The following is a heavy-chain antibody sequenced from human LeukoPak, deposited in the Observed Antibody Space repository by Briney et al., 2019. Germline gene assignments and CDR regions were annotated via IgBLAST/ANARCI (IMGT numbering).Heavy chain of an antibody. CDR2: VFYSGST. CDR3: ARFSISWSYFDY. Sequence: SETLSLTCTVSGGSISNYYWSWIRQPPGKGLEWVGYVFYSGSTNYNPSLESRVTISVGTSNNQFSLKLSSVTAADTAVYYCARFSISWSYFDYWGQGTLVTVSS. D-gene: IGHD6-13*01. J-gene: IGHJ4*02. V-gene: IGHV4-59*01. CDR1: GGSISNYY.